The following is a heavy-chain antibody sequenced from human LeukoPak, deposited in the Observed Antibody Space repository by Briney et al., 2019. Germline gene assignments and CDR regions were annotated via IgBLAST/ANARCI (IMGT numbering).Heavy chain of an antibody. V-gene: IGHV3-23*01. J-gene: IGHJ4*02. Sequence: PGGSLRLSCAASGFTFSSYAMSWVRQAPGKGLEWVSAISGSGGSAYYADSVEGRFTISRDNSKNTLYLQMNSLRAEDTAVYYCAKKEQQLEGEYYFDYWGQGTLVTASS. CDR3: AKKEQQLEGEYYFDY. CDR2: ISGSGGSA. CDR1: GFTFSSYA. D-gene: IGHD6-13*01.